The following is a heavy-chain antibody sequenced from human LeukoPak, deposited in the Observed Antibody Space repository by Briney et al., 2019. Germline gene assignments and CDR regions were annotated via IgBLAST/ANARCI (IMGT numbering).Heavy chain of an antibody. D-gene: IGHD3-10*02. CDR3: AGYVS. J-gene: IGHJ5*02. Sequence: GGSLRLSCAASGFAFSSYWMSWVRQAPGKGLEWVAAIKGDESEIYYVDSVKGRFTISRDNTKNSLYLQMNNLRAEDTGVFYCAGYVSWGQGTLVTVSS. CDR1: GFAFSSYW. V-gene: IGHV3-7*04. CDR2: IKGDESEI.